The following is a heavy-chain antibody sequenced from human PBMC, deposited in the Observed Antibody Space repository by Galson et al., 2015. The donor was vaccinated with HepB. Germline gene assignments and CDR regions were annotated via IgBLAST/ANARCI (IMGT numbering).Heavy chain of an antibody. CDR2: LYSDGRT. J-gene: IGHJ4*02. V-gene: IGHV3-53*01. Sequence: SLRLSCAASGFIVSSNYMSWVRQAPGKGLEWVSVLYSDGRTYYGDSVKDRFTISRDNSKNTLYLQMNSLRTEDTAVYYCARGGYHYLDYWGQGTLVTVFS. CDR3: ARGGYHYLDY. D-gene: IGHD2-15*01. CDR1: GFIVSSNY.